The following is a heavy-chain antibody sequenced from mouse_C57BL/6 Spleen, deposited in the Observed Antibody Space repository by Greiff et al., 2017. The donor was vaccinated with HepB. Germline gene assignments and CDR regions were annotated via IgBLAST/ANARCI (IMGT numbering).Heavy chain of an antibody. V-gene: IGHV1-66*01. D-gene: IGHD2-3*01. J-gene: IGHJ1*03. CDR1: GYSFTSYY. CDR2: IYPGSGNT. Sequence: QVQLQQSGPELVKPGASVKISCKASGYSFTSYYLHWVKQRPGQGLEWIGWIYPGSGNTKYNEKFKGKATLTADTSSSTAYMQLSSLTSEDSAVYYCARSGDGYYWYFDGWGTGTTVTVSS. CDR3: ARSGDGYYWYFDG.